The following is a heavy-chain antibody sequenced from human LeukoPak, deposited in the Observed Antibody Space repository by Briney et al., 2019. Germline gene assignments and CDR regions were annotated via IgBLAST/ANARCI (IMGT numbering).Heavy chain of an antibody. CDR2: IYYSGST. J-gene: IGHJ4*02. CDR1: GGSISSSSYY. V-gene: IGHV4-39*01. CDR3: ARISDDYYGSGSKVDY. Sequence: SETLPLTCTVSGGSISSSSYYWGWIRQPPGKGLEWIGSIYYSGSTYYNPSLKSRVTISVDTSKNQFSLKLSSVTAADTAVYYCARISDDYYGSGSKVDYWGQGTLVTVSS. D-gene: IGHD3-10*01.